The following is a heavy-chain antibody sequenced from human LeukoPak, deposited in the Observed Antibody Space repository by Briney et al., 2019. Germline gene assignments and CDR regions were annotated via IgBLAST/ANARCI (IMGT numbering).Heavy chain of an antibody. CDR1: GGTFSSYA. CDR2: IIPIFGTA. Sequence: VASVKVSCKASGGTFSSYAISWVRQAPGQGLEWMGGIIPIFGTANYAQKFQGRVTITADESTSTAYMELSCLSSEDTAVYYCAVIVVVPAATSTNWFDPWGQGTLVTVSS. D-gene: IGHD2-2*01. CDR3: AVIVVVPAATSTNWFDP. J-gene: IGHJ5*02. V-gene: IGHV1-69*01.